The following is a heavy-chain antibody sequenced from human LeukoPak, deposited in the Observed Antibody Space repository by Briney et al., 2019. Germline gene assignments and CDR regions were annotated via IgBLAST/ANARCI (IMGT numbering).Heavy chain of an antibody. CDR3: ARSYWNHLFVMDF. Sequence: GGSLRLSCAASGFIFSSYYMTWVRQAPGKGLEWVSVIYSGGSTYYADSVKGRVAISRDNSKNTVFLQMNSVRAEDTAVYYCARSYWNHLFVMDFWGQGTTVTVSS. J-gene: IGHJ6*02. D-gene: IGHD1-1*01. V-gene: IGHV3-66*01. CDR2: IYSGGST. CDR1: GFIFSSYY.